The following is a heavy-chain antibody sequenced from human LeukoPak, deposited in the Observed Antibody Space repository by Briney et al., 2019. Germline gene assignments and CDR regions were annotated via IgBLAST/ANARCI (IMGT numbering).Heavy chain of an antibody. Sequence: GGSLRLSCAASGFTLDDYAMHWVRQAPGKGLEWVSGISWNSGSIGYADSVKGRFTISRDNAKNSLYLQMNSLRAEDTALYYCAKDSSLMTGSFDYWGQGTLVTVSS. CDR2: ISWNSGSI. CDR1: GFTLDDYA. V-gene: IGHV3-9*01. J-gene: IGHJ4*02. CDR3: AKDSSLMTGSFDY. D-gene: IGHD3-9*01.